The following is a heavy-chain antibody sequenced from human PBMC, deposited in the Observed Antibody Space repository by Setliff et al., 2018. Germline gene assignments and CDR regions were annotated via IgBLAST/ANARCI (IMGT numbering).Heavy chain of an antibody. D-gene: IGHD6-19*01. CDR2: IYPGDSDT. V-gene: IGHV5-51*01. Sequence: PGESLTISCKGCGYSFTSYWIGWVRQMPGKGLEWMGIIYPGDSDTRYSPSFQGQVTISADKSISTAYLQWSSLKASDTAMYYCARQAVAGSDAFDIWGQGTMVTVS. J-gene: IGHJ3*02. CDR3: ARQAVAGSDAFDI. CDR1: GYSFTSYW.